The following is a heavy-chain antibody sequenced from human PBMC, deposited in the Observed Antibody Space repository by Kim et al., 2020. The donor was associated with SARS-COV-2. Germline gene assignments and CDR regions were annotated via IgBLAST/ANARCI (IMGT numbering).Heavy chain of an antibody. Sequence: ASVKVSCKASGYTFTGYYMHWVRQAPGQGLEWMGWINPNSGGTNYAQKFQGRVTMTRDTSISTAYMELSRLRSDDTAVYYCARGSSITMVRGVIPLDTYYYGMDVWGQGTTVTVSS. D-gene: IGHD3-10*01. J-gene: IGHJ6*02. CDR3: ARGSSITMVRGVIPLDTYYYGMDV. CDR1: GYTFTGYY. V-gene: IGHV1-2*02. CDR2: INPNSGGT.